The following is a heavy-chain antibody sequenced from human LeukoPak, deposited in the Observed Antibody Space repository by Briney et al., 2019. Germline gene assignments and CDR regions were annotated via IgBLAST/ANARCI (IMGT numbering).Heavy chain of an antibody. CDR2: IILIFGIA. CDR3: AREARRDGYHHKETDARNVWDY. Sequence: GSSVKVSCKASGGTFSSYAISWVRQAPGQGLEWMGRIILIFGIANYAQKFQGRVTITADKSTSTAYMELSSLRSEDTAVYYCAREARRDGYHHKETDARNVWDYWGQGTLVTVSS. V-gene: IGHV1-69*04. CDR1: GGTFSSYA. D-gene: IGHD5-24*01. J-gene: IGHJ4*02.